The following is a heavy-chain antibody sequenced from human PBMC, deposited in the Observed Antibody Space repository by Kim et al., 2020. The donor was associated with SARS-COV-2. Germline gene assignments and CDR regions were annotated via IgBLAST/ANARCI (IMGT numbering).Heavy chain of an antibody. J-gene: IGHJ6*02. CDR3: ARVQDTAMVIDYYGMDV. D-gene: IGHD5-18*01. Sequence: SETLSLTCTVSGGSISSYYWSWIRQPPGKGLEWIGYIYYSGSTNYNPSLKSRVTISVDTSKNQFSLKLSSVTAADTAVYYCARVQDTAMVIDYYGMDVWGQGTTVTVSS. CDR2: IYYSGST. V-gene: IGHV4-59*13. CDR1: GGSISSYY.